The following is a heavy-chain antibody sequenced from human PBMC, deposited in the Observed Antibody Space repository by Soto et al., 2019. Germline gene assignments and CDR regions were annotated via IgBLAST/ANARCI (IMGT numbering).Heavy chain of an antibody. V-gene: IGHV1-18*01. CDR3: ARDALRYFDWLLPGRWFDP. J-gene: IGHJ5*02. D-gene: IGHD3-9*01. CDR2: ISAYNGNT. CDR1: GYTFTSYG. Sequence: QVQLVQSGAEVKKPGASVKVSCKASGYTFTSYGISWVRQAPGQGLEWMGWISAYNGNTNYEQKLQGRVTMTTDTSTSTAYMELRSLRSDDTAVYYCARDALRYFDWLLPGRWFDPWGQGTLVTVSS.